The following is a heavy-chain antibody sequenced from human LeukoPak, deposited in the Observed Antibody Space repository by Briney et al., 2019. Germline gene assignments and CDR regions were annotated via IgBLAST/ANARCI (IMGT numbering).Heavy chain of an antibody. V-gene: IGHV3-23*01. CDR1: GFTFSSYA. J-gene: IGHJ6*02. Sequence: GGSLRLSCAASGFTFSSYAMSWVRQAPGKGLEWVSAISGSGGSTYYADSVKGRFTISRDNSKNTLYLQMNSLRAEDTAVYYCAKGGPAYIYYYYGMDVWGQGTTVTVSS. CDR2: ISGSGGST. D-gene: IGHD4-4*01. CDR3: AKGGPAYIYYYYGMDV.